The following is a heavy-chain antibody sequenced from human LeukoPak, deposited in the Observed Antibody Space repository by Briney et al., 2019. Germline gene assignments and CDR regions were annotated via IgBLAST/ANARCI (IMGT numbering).Heavy chain of an antibody. V-gene: IGHV4-59*01. D-gene: IGHD3-16*02. CDR3: AKYVWGSYPTFEDY. CDR2: ISYSGST. Sequence: SETLSLTCTVSGGSISNYYWSWIRQPPGKGLEWIGYISYSGSTNYNPSLKSRVTISVDTSKNQFSLKLSSATAADTAVYYCAKYVWGSYPTFEDYWGQGTLVTVSS. J-gene: IGHJ4*02. CDR1: GGSISNYY.